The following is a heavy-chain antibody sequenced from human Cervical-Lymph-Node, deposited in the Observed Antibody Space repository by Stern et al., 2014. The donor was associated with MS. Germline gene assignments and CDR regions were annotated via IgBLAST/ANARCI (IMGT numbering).Heavy chain of an antibody. J-gene: IGHJ6*01. CDR1: GDTFTDYA. V-gene: IGHV1-69*06. CDR2: ITTIFNSA. Sequence: VQLVESGAEVKKPGSSVTVSCKASGDTFTDYAISWVRQAPGQGPEWMGGITTIFNSADYAQKFQGRLTITADKSRSTAYMELSSLTSEDTAVYYCAREVGSLAMDVWGQGTTVIVSS. D-gene: IGHD1-1*01. CDR3: AREVGSLAMDV.